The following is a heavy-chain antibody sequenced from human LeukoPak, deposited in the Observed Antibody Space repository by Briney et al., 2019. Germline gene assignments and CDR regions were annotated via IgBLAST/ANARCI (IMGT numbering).Heavy chain of an antibody. CDR1: GGSFSGYY. V-gene: IGHV4-34*01. CDR3: AGERRDSSGYYFPYYYYMDV. D-gene: IGHD3-22*01. J-gene: IGHJ6*03. CDR2: INHSGST. Sequence: KPSETLSLTCAVYGGSFSGYYWSWIRQPPGKGLEWIGEINHSGSTNYNPSLKSRVTISVDTSKNQFSLKLSSVTAADTAVYYCAGERRDSSGYYFPYYYYMDVWGKGTTVTVSS.